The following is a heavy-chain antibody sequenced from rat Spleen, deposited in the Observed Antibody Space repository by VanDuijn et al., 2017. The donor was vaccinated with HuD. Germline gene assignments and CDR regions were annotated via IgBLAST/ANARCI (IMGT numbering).Heavy chain of an antibody. D-gene: IGHD1-6*01. CDR1: GFTFNNYW. CDR2: ITNTGGGNI. Sequence: EVQLVESGGGLVQPGRSLKLSCVASGFTFNNYWMTWIRQAPGKGLEWVASITNTGGGNIYCPDSVKGRITISRDNAKSTLYLQMNSLTSEDTATYYCATGPRILRLDWFAYWGQGTLVTVSS. J-gene: IGHJ3*01. CDR3: ATGPRILRLDWFAY. V-gene: IGHV5-31*01.